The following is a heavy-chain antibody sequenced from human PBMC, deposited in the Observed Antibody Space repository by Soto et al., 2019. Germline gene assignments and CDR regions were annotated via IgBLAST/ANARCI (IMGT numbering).Heavy chain of an antibody. V-gene: IGHV4-30-4*01. CDR2: ISYSGTT. Sequence: SETLYLTCTVSGGSISSGNYYWRWIRQPPGKGLEWIGFISYSGTTHYSASLRSRVSISVDTSKNQFSLDLSSVTAADTAVYYCATMGTPVTGLYYFDYWGQGTLVT. CDR1: GGSISSGNYY. CDR3: ATMGTPVTGLYYFDY. J-gene: IGHJ4*02. D-gene: IGHD4-17*01.